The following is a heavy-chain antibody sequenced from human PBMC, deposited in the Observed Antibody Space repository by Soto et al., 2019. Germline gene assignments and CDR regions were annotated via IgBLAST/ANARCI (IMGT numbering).Heavy chain of an antibody. J-gene: IGHJ4*02. D-gene: IGHD1-26*01. CDR3: GRGRSGQIFVFY. V-gene: IGHV1-2*02. CDR2: IGPESGAT. CDR1: GYTFTGHY. Sequence: ASVKVSCKASGYTFTGHYIHWVRQAPEQGPEWMGEIGPESGATRYAQRFQGRVTMTRDMSITTVYMELNNLSPDDTAVYYCGRGRSGQIFVFYWGQGTPVTVSS.